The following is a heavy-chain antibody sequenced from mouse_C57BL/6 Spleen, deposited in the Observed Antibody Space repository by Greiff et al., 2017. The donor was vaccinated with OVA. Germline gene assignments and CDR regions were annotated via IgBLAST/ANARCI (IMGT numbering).Heavy chain of an antibody. D-gene: IGHD2-4*01. Sequence: VQLQQPGAELVKPGASVKLSCKASGYTFTSYWMHWVKQRPGQGLEWIGMIHPNSGNTNYNEKFKSKATLTVDKSSSTAYMQLSSLTSEDSAVYYCARWGNDYDDYWGQGTTLTVSS. V-gene: IGHV1-64*01. CDR1: GYTFTSYW. J-gene: IGHJ2*01. CDR3: ARWGNDYDDY. CDR2: IHPNSGNT.